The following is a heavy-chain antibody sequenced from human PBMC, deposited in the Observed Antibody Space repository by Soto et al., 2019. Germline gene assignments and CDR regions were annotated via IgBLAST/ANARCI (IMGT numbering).Heavy chain of an antibody. V-gene: IGHV1-69*01. Sequence: QVQLVQSGAEVKKPGSSVKVSCQASGGTSSGDALTWVRQAPGQGLEWMGELVPLFGSTNYAQKFAGRITIIADESTSTGYMELSTLRSEDTAVYYCATHSLGTSSPPYFDNCGQGTLVTVSS. D-gene: IGHD2-15*01. CDR3: ATHSLGTSSPPYFDN. CDR1: GGTSSGDA. CDR2: LVPLFGST. J-gene: IGHJ4*02.